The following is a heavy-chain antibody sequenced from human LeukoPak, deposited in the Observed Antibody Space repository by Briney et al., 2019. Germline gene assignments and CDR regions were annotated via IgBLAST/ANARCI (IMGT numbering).Heavy chain of an antibody. Sequence: ASVKVSCKASGYTFTSYGISWVRQAPGQGLEWMGWISAYNGNTNYAQKLQGRVTMTTDTSTSTAYMELRSLRSEDTAVYYCARKRRSITIFGVVRTLRQAYGMDVRGQGTTVTVSS. CDR1: GYTFTSYG. V-gene: IGHV1-18*01. D-gene: IGHD3-3*01. CDR2: ISAYNGNT. J-gene: IGHJ6*02. CDR3: ARKRRSITIFGVVRTLRQAYGMDV.